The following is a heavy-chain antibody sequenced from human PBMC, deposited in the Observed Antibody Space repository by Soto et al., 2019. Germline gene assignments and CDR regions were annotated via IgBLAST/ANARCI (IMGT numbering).Heavy chain of an antibody. CDR1: GGTFSSYA. CDR3: ARGQWLVQVGTTFDY. V-gene: IGHV1-69*13. Sequence: SVKVSCKASGGTFSSYAISWVRQAPGQGLEWMGGIIPIFGTANYAQKFQGGVTITADESTSTAYMELSSLRSEDTAVYYCARGQWLVQVGTTFDYWGQGTLVTVSS. J-gene: IGHJ4*02. D-gene: IGHD6-19*01. CDR2: IIPIFGTA.